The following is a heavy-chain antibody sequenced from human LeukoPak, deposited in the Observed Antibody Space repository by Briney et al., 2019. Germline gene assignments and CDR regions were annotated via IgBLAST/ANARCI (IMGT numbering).Heavy chain of an antibody. D-gene: IGHD3-16*01. CDR3: AKGAEIDL. Sequence: HPGGSLRLSCATSGFTFTNYAMNWVRQAPGKGLEWVSAVTGPGDTTYYADSVKGRFFMSREDSKTTVYLQMNSLRAEDTAIYYCAKGAEIDLLGQGTLVTVSS. CDR2: VTGPGDTT. J-gene: IGHJ5*02. CDR1: GFTFTNYA. V-gene: IGHV3-23*01.